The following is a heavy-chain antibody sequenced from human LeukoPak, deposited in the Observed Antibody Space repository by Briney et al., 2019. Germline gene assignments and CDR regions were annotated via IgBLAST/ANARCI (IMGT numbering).Heavy chain of an antibody. D-gene: IGHD6-19*01. CDR1: GGTFSSYA. CDR2: IIPILGTA. CDR3: AILIRGWTHDAFDI. V-gene: IGHV1-69*05. J-gene: IGHJ3*02. Sequence: SVKVSCKASGGTFSSYAISWVRQAPGQGLEWMGGIIPILGTANYAQKFQGRVTITTDESTSTAYMELSSLRSEDTAVYYCAILIRGWTHDAFDIWGQGTMVTVSS.